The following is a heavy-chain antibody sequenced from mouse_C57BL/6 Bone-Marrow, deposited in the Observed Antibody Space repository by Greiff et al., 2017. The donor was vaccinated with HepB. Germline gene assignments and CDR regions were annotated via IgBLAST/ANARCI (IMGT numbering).Heavy chain of an antibody. Sequence: EVMLVESGGGLVKPGGSLKLSCAASGFTFSSYAMSWVRQTPEKRLEWVATISDGGSYTYYPDNVKGRFTISRDNAKNTMYLQMSHLKSEDTAMYYCAGRTLITTVRGWYFGVWGTGTTVTVAS. J-gene: IGHJ1*03. CDR3: AGRTLITTVRGWYFGV. CDR2: ISDGGSYT. D-gene: IGHD1-1*01. CDR1: GFTFSSYA. V-gene: IGHV5-4*03.